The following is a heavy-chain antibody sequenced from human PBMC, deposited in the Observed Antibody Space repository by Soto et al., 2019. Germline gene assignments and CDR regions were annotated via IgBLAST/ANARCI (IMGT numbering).Heavy chain of an antibody. V-gene: IGHV6-1*01. J-gene: IGHJ6*02. CDR2: TYYRSKWYN. Sequence: QTLSLTFAISGYSVSGNSAAWNLIRQSPSRGVEWLGRTYYRSKWYNDYAVSVKSRITINPDTSKNQFSLQLNSVTPEDTAVYYCARDPQAARHYYYGMDVWGQGTTVTVSS. CDR1: GYSVSGNSAA. D-gene: IGHD6-6*01. CDR3: ARDPQAARHYYYGMDV.